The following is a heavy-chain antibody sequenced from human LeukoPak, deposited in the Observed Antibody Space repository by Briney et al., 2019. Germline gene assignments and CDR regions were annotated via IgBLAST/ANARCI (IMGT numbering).Heavy chain of an antibody. CDR1: GGSISSGSYY. Sequence: PSRTLSLTCTVSGGSISSGSYYWSWIRQPAGKGLEWIGRIYTSGSTNYNPSLKSRVTISVDTSKNQFSLKLSSVTAADTAVYYCARRRLRYFDWLEGDYYYYYMDVWGKGTTVTISS. CDR2: IYTSGST. V-gene: IGHV4-61*02. J-gene: IGHJ6*03. D-gene: IGHD3-9*01. CDR3: ARRRLRYFDWLEGDYYYYYMDV.